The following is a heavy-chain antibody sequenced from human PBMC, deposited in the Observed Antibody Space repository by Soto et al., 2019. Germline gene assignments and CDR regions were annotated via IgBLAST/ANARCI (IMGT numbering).Heavy chain of an antibody. J-gene: IGHJ6*02. Sequence: ASVKVSCKASGYTFTGYYMHWVRQAPGQGLEWMGWINPNSGGTNYAQKFQGWVTMTRDTSISTAYMELSRLRSDDTAVYYCARTTYSSSGPYYYYGMDVWGQGTTVTVSS. CDR2: INPNSGGT. D-gene: IGHD6-6*01. CDR3: ARTTYSSSGPYYYYGMDV. CDR1: GYTFTGYY. V-gene: IGHV1-2*04.